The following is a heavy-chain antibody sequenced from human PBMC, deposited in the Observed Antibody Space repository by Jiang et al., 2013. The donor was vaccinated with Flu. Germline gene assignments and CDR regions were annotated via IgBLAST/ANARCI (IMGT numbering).Heavy chain of an antibody. CDR1: SISSYY. CDR3: ARGAFDSSGWYVLVYFQH. D-gene: IGHD6-19*01. CDR2: SITVGAP. J-gene: IGHJ1*01. Sequence: SISSYYRAGSGSPHGKGRGVDWVVSITVGAPTTTPTLKSRVTISVDTSKNQFSLKLSSVTAADTAVYYCARGAFDSSGWYVLVYFQHWGQGTLVTVSS. V-gene: IGHV4-59*01.